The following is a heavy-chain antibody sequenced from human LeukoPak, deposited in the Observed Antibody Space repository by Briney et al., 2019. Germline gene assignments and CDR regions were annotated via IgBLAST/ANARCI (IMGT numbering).Heavy chain of an antibody. V-gene: IGHV3-23*01. Sequence: GGSLSLSCAASRFTFSRYWMSWVRQAPGKGLEWVSAISGSGGSTYYADSMKGRFTISRDNSKNTLYLQMNSLRAEDTAVYYCAKEDSSSWPNGFDPWGQGTLVTVSS. CDR3: AKEDSSSWPNGFDP. CDR1: RFTFSRYW. CDR2: ISGSGGST. D-gene: IGHD6-13*01. J-gene: IGHJ5*02.